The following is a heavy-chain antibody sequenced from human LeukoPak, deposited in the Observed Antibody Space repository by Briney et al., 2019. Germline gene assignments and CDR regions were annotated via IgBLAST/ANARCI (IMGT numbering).Heavy chain of an antibody. D-gene: IGHD3-10*01. CDR1: GFTFSSYE. V-gene: IGHV3-48*03. Sequence: QAGGSLRLSCAASGFTFSSYEMNWVHQAPGKGLEWLSYISSSGSTIYYADSVKGRFTISRDNAKNSLYLQMSSLRAEDTAVYYCARPDGSGSYYSFDYWGQGTLVTVSS. CDR2: ISSSGSTI. CDR3: ARPDGSGSYYSFDY. J-gene: IGHJ4*02.